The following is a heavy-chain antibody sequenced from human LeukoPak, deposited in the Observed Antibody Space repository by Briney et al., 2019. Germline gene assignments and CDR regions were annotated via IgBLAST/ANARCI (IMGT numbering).Heavy chain of an antibody. V-gene: IGHV3-30*03. Sequence: GGSLRLSCAASGFTSSSYGRHWVRRAPARGLEWVAVISYDGSNKYYADSVKGRFTISRDNSKNTLYLQMNSLRAEDTAVYYCARDSSSDVNWGQGTLVTVSS. CDR3: ARDSSSDVN. CDR2: ISYDGSNK. D-gene: IGHD6-13*01. J-gene: IGHJ4*02. CDR1: GFTSSSYG.